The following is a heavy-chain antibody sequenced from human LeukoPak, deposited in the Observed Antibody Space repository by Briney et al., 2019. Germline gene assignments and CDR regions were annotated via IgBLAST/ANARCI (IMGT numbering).Heavy chain of an antibody. Sequence: SQTLSLTCAISGDTVSSNSVAWNWIRESPSRGLEWLGRTYYRSKWYNDYAVSVKSRITISPDTSKNQFSLHLISVTPEDTAVYYCARGGYWFDPWGQGTLVTVSS. V-gene: IGHV6-1*01. J-gene: IGHJ5*02. D-gene: IGHD6-25*01. CDR2: TYYRSKWYN. CDR3: ARGGYWFDP. CDR1: GDTVSSNSVA.